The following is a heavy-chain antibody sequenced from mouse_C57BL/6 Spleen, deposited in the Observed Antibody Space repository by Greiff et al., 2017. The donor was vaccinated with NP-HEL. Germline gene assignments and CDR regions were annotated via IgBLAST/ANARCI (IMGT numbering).Heavy chain of an antibody. D-gene: IGHD2-3*01. V-gene: IGHV1-9*01. J-gene: IGHJ3*01. CDR3: ASPDGYYRFAY. CDR1: GYTFTGYW. CDR2: FLPGSGST. Sequence: VQLQQSGAELMKPGASVKLSCKATGYTFTGYWIEWVKQRPGHGLVWIGEFLPGSGSTNYNEKFKGKATFTADTSSNTAYMQLSSLTTKDSAIYYCASPDGYYRFAYWGQGTLVTVSA.